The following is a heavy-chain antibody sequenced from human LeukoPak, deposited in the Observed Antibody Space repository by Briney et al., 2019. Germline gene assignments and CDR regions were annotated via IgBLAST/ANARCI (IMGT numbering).Heavy chain of an antibody. CDR3: ARGLPNYYGMDV. CDR1: GFTFSSYA. V-gene: IGHV3-23*01. Sequence: PGGSLRLSCAASGFTFSSYAMSWVRQAPGKGLEWVSAISGSGGSTYYADSVKGRFTISRDNSKNTLYLQMNSLRTEDTAVYYCARGLPNYYGMDVWGQGTTVTVSS. CDR2: ISGSGGST. J-gene: IGHJ6*02.